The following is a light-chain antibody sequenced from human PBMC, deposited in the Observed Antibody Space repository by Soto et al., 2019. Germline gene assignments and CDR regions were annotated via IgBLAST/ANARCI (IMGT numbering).Light chain of an antibody. Sequence: DIVLTQSPDSLAVSLGERATIDCKSSQSVLYSSNNKNHLAWYQQKPGQPPKLIIYWASTRESGVPDRFSGSGSGTGFTLTISSLQAEDVAVYYCQQYYSTPPYTFGQGTKLEIK. CDR3: QQYYSTPPYT. CDR2: WAS. CDR1: QSVLYSSNNKNH. V-gene: IGKV4-1*01. J-gene: IGKJ2*01.